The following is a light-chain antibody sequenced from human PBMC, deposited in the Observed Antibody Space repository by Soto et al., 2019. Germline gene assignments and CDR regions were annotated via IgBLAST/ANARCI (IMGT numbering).Light chain of an antibody. Sequence: QSVLTQPPSASGTPGQRVTISCSGSSSNIGSNTVNWYQQLPGTAPKLLIYNNNQRPSGVPDRFSGSKSGTSASLAISGLQSEDEADYYCATWDDSLNGPVFGGGTKLTV. V-gene: IGLV1-44*01. CDR3: ATWDDSLNGPV. J-gene: IGLJ3*02. CDR2: NNN. CDR1: SSNIGSNT.